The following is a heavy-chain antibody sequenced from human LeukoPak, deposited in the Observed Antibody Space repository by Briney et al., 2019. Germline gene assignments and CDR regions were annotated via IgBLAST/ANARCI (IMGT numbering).Heavy chain of an antibody. CDR3: ARGYRSILTGYYHDAFDI. Sequence: ASVKVSCKASGHTFTSYDINWVRQATGQGLEWMGWMNPNSGNTGYAQKFQGRVTMTRNTSISTAYMELSSLRSEDTAVYYCARGYRSILTGYYHDAFDIWGQGTMVTVSS. CDR1: GHTFTSYD. D-gene: IGHD3-9*01. V-gene: IGHV1-8*01. J-gene: IGHJ3*02. CDR2: MNPNSGNT.